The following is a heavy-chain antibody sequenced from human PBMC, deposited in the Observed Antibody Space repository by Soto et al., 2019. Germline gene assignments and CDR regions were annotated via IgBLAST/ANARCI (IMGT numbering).Heavy chain of an antibody. D-gene: IGHD5-12*01. J-gene: IGHJ4*02. V-gene: IGHV4-4*07. CDR3: AREGSYSAYNFAHGIQLWSFDF. Sequence: SETLSLTCTVSGCSINTFSWSWVRQPAGKGLEWIGRIFSSGSTSFNPSLESRVAMSVDTSKNHFSLNLSSVTAADMAVYYCAREGSYSAYNFAHGIQLWSFDFWGQGALVTVSS. CDR1: GCSINTFS. CDR2: IFSSGST.